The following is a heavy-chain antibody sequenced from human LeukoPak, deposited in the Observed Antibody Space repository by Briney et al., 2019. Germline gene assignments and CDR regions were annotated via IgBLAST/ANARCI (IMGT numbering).Heavy chain of an antibody. CDR2: IYYSGST. J-gene: IGHJ6*02. Sequence: SETLSLTCTVSGGSISSSSYYWGWIRQPPGKGLEWIGSIYYSGSTYYNPSLKSRVTISLDTSKNQFSLKLSSVTAADTAVYYCARDRDDYGDAYYHYGMDVWGQGTTVTVSS. CDR3: ARDRDDYGDAYYHYGMDV. V-gene: IGHV4-39*07. D-gene: IGHD4-17*01. CDR1: GGSISSSSYY.